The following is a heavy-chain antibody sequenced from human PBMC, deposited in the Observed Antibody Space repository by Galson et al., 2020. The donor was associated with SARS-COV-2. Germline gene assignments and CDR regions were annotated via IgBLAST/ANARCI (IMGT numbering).Heavy chain of an antibody. CDR3: AREETTVTTFRLGYFDL. V-gene: IGHV4-39*07. Sequence: SETLSLTCTVSGGSISSSSYYWGWIRQPPGKGLEWIGSIYYSGSTYYNPSLKSRVTISVDTSKNQFSLKLSSVTAADTAVYDCAREETTVTTFRLGYFDLWGRGTLVTVSS. J-gene: IGHJ2*01. CDR1: GGSISSSSYY. CDR2: IYYSGST. D-gene: IGHD4-4*01.